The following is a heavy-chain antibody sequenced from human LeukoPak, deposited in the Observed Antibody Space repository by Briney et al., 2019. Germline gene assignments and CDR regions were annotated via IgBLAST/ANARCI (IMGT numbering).Heavy chain of an antibody. J-gene: IGHJ4*02. V-gene: IGHV3-21*01. Sequence: PGGSLRLSCVASGFTFSSYSMNWVRQAPGKGLEWVSSISSSSSYIYYADSVKGRFTISRDNAKNSLYLQMNSLRAEDTAVYYCARGAHYYDSSGYSGWGQGTLVTVSS. D-gene: IGHD3-22*01. CDR3: ARGAHYYDSSGYSG. CDR2: ISSSSSYI. CDR1: GFTFSSYS.